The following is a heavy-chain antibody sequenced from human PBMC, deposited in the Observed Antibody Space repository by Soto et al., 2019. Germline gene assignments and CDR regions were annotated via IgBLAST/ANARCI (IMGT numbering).Heavy chain of an antibody. CDR1: GVTFSSYT. CDR2: IIPILGIA. V-gene: IGHV1-69*02. CDR3: ASPPYSGYDHGY. Sequence: SVKVSCKASGVTFSSYTISWVRQAPGQGLEWMGRIIPILGIANYAQKFQGRVTITADKSTSTAYMELSSLRSEDTAVYYCASPPYSGYDHGYWGQGTLVTVSS. D-gene: IGHD5-12*01. J-gene: IGHJ4*02.